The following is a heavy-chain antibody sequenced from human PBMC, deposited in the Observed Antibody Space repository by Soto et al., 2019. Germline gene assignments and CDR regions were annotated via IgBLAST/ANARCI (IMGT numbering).Heavy chain of an antibody. J-gene: IGHJ5*02. CDR2: SYYSGST. Sequence: AETLSLTCTVSGGSISSSSYYWGWIRQPPGKGLEWIGSSYYSGSTYYNPSLKSRVTISVDTSKNQCSLKLSSVTAADTAVYYCARVTYYDILTGYGNWFDPWGQGTLGTVS. V-gene: IGHV4-39*01. CDR1: GGSISSSSYY. D-gene: IGHD3-9*01. CDR3: ARVTYYDILTGYGNWFDP.